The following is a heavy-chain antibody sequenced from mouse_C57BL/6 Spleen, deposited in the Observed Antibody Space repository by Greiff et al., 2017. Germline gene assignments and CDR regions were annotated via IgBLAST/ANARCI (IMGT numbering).Heavy chain of an antibody. CDR3: ARSYSGHYAMDY. CDR2: INPNNGGT. J-gene: IGHJ4*01. V-gene: IGHV1-26*01. Sequence: VQLQQSGPELVKPGASVKISCKASGYTFTDYYMNWVKQSHGKSLEWIGDINPNNGGTSYNQKFKGKATLTVDKSSSTAYMELRSLTSEDSAVYYGARSYSGHYAMDYWGQGTSVTVSS. CDR1: GYTFTDYY. D-gene: IGHD2-12*01.